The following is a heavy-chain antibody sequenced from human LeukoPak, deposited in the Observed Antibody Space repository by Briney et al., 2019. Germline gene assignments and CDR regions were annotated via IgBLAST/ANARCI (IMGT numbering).Heavy chain of an antibody. CDR1: GFTFSSYA. CDR2: ISYDGSNK. V-gene: IGHV3-30*04. CDR3: AKGQAIPDDY. Sequence: QPGRSLRLSCAASGFTFSSYAMHWVRQAPGKGLEWVAVISYDGSNKYYADSVKGRFTISRDNSKNTLYLQMNSLRAEDTAVYYCAKGQAIPDDYWGQGTLVTVSS. D-gene: IGHD2-2*01. J-gene: IGHJ4*02.